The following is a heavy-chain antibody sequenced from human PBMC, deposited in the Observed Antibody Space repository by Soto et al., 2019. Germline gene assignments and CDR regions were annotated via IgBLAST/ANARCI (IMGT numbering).Heavy chain of an antibody. Sequence: SETLSVTSPVAGVSLSSYYWSWIRPPPGKGLEWIGYIYYSGSTNYNPSLKSRVTISVDTSKNQFSLKLSSVTAADTAVYYCAGVDSSSWTNWFDPWGQGTLVTVSS. V-gene: IGHV4-59*01. CDR3: AGVDSSSWTNWFDP. D-gene: IGHD6-13*01. J-gene: IGHJ5*02. CDR1: GVSLSSYY. CDR2: IYYSGST.